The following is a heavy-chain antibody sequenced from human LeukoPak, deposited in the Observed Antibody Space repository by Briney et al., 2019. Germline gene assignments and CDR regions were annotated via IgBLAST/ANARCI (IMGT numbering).Heavy chain of an antibody. CDR2: IIPIFGTA. J-gene: IGHJ6*03. CDR3: ARAWFEAHSGYDQADGYYYYYMDV. V-gene: IGHV1-69*06. CDR1: GYTFTGYY. Sequence: GASVKVSCKASGYTFTGYYMHWVRQAPGQGLEWMGGIIPIFGTANYAQKFQGRVTITADKSTSTAYMELSSLRSEDTAVYYCARAWFEAHSGYDQADGYYYYYMDVWGKGTTVTVSS. D-gene: IGHD5-12*01.